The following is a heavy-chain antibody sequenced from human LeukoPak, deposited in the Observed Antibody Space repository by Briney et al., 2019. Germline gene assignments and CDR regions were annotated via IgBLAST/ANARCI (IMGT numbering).Heavy chain of an antibody. D-gene: IGHD2-2*01. CDR3: VRHCIKTSCYLYDF. V-gene: IGHV4-39*01. J-gene: IGHJ1*01. CDR1: GGTISSSSYH. Sequence: PSETLSLTCTVSGGTISSSSYHWGWIRQPPGKGLEWIGSIYYTGSTYYNPSLKSRVTMSVATSNHQFSLKLSSVTAADTAAYYCVRHCIKTSCYLYDFWGQGVLVTVSS. CDR2: IYYTGST.